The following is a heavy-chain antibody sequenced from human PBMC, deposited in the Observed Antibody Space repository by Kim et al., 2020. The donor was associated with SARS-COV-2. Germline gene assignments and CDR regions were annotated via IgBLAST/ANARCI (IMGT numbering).Heavy chain of an antibody. CDR3: AKDADDGYCSSTSCYLFD. CDR2: ISYDGSNK. D-gene: IGHD2-2*03. Sequence: LSLTCAASGFTFSSYGMHWVRQAPGKGLEWVAVISYDGSNKYYADSVKGRFTISRDNSKNTLYLQMKSLRAEDTAVYHCAKDADDGYCSSTSCYLFD. J-gene: IGHJ4*01. CDR1: GFTFSSYG. V-gene: IGHV3-30*18.